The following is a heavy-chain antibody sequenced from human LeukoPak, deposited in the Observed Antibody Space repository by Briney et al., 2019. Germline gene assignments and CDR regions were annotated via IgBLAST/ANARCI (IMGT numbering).Heavy chain of an antibody. D-gene: IGHD4-17*01. CDR3: ARGYGL. J-gene: IGHJ3*01. Sequence: SETLSLTCTVSGYSISSAYYWSWIRQPAGKGLEWIGRIYTSGSTNYNPSLKSRVTISVDTSKNQFSLKLSSVTAADTAVYYCARGYGLWGQGTMVTVSS. CDR2: IYTSGST. CDR1: GYSISSAYY. V-gene: IGHV4-61*02.